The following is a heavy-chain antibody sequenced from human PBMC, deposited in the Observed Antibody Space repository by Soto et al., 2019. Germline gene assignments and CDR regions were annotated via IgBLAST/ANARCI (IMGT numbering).Heavy chain of an antibody. V-gene: IGHV3-30*18. CDR2: ISYDGSNK. Sequence: PGGSLRLSCAASGFTFSSYGMHWVRQAPGKGLEWVAVISYDGSNKYYADSVKGRFTISRDNSKNTLYLQMNSLRAEDTAVYYCAKDRYYDILTGLDYWGQGTLVTVSS. CDR1: GFTFSSYG. CDR3: AKDRYYDILTGLDY. J-gene: IGHJ4*02. D-gene: IGHD3-9*01.